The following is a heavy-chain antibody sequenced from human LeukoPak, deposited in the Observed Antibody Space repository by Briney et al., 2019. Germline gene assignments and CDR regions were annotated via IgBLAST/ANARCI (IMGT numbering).Heavy chain of an antibody. V-gene: IGHV3-21*01. CDR3: ARVITMVRGVPYYYGMDV. D-gene: IGHD3-10*01. CDR1: GFTFSSYS. Sequence: GGSLRLSCAASGFTFSSYSMNWVRQAPGKGLEWVSSISSSSSYIYYADSVKGRFTISRDNAKNSLYLQMNSLRAEDTAVYYCARVITMVRGVPYYYGMDVWGKGTTVTVSS. CDR2: ISSSSSYI. J-gene: IGHJ6*04.